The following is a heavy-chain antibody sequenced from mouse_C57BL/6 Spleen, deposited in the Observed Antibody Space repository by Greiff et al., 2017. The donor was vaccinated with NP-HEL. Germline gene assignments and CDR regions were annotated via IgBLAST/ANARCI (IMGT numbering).Heavy chain of an antibody. J-gene: IGHJ4*01. V-gene: IGHV5-9-1*02. CDR1: GFTFSSYA. Sequence: EVKLEESGEGLVKPGGSLKLSCAASGFTFSSYAMSWVRQTPEKRLEWVAYISSGGDYIYYADTVKGRFTISRDNARNTLYLQMSSLKSEDTAMYYCTRGGTTVEDAMDYWGQGTSVTVSS. D-gene: IGHD1-1*01. CDR3: TRGGTTVEDAMDY. CDR2: ISSGGDYI.